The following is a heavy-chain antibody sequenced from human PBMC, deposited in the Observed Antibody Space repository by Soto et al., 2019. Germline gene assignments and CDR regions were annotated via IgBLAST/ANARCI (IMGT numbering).Heavy chain of an antibody. CDR1: GFIFSSYW. CDR3: VGGSGWVMDY. CDR2: VKQDGSEQ. Sequence: EVQLVESGGGLVQPGRSLRLSCSASGFIFSSYWMTWVRHAPGKGLEWVANVKQDGSEQHYVDSVKGRFTISRDNVKNSLFLQMNSLRAEDTAVYYCVGGSGWVMDYWGQGTLVTVSS. D-gene: IGHD6-19*01. J-gene: IGHJ4*02. V-gene: IGHV3-7*03.